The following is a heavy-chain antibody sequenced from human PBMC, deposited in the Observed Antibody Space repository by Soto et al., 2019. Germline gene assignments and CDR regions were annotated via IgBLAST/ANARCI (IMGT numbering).Heavy chain of an antibody. CDR1: GYSFTSYW. CDR2: IYPGDSDT. CDR3: AREGPIVLVPAAQSSAAFDI. V-gene: IGHV5-51*01. D-gene: IGHD2-2*01. J-gene: IGHJ3*02. Sequence: EVQLVQSGAEVKKPGESLKISCKGSGYSFTSYWIGWVRQMPGKGLEWMGIIYPGDSDTRYSPSFQGQVTISADKSISTAYLQWSSLKASDTAMYYCAREGPIVLVPAAQSSAAFDIWGQGTMVTVSS.